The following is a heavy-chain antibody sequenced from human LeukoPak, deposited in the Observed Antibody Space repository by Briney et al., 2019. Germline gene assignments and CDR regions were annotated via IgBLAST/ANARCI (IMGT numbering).Heavy chain of an antibody. CDR3: ARLPNYHYHYMDV. D-gene: IGHD2-2*01. J-gene: IGHJ6*03. CDR1: GGSIRSSSYY. CDR2: IYYSGST. Sequence: SETLSLTCTVSGGSIRSSSYYWGWIRQPPGKGLEWIGSIYYSGSTYYNPSLKSRVTIFVDTSKNQFSLKLSSVTAADTAVYYCARLPNYHYHYMDVWGKGTTVTISS. V-gene: IGHV4-39*01.